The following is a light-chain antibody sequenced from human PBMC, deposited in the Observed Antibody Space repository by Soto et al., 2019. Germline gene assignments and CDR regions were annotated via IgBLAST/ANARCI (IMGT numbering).Light chain of an antibody. CDR1: QSVSRN. CDR3: HQYNNWPLT. Sequence: EIVMTQSPATLSVSPGERATLSCRASQSVSRNLAWYQQKPGQAPRLLIYGASTRATDIPARFSGSGSGTEFTLTIGSLQSEDFAVYYCHQYNNWPLTFGGGTKVEIK. J-gene: IGKJ4*01. V-gene: IGKV3-15*01. CDR2: GAS.